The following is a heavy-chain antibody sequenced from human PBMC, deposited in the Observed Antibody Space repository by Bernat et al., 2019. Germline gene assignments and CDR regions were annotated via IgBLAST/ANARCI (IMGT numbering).Heavy chain of an antibody. D-gene: IGHD3-3*01. Sequence: EVQLVESGGGLVQPGGSLRLSCAASGFTFSSYEMNWVRQAPGKGLEWVSYISSSGSTIYYADSVKGRFTISRDNAKNSLYLQMNSLRAEDTAVYYCGRGWDFWGGLYWWFGPWGQGTLVHLSS. CDR1: GFTFSSYE. CDR3: GRGWDFWGGLYWWFGP. J-gene: IGHJ5*02. CDR2: ISSSGSTI. V-gene: IGHV3-48*03.